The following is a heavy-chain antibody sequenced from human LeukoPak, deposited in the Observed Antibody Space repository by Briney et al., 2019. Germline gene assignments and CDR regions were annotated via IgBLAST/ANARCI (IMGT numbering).Heavy chain of an antibody. Sequence: GGSLRLSCAASGFTLSDYYMSWIRQAPGKGLEWVSYISSSGSTIYYADSVKGRFTISRDNAKNSLYLQMNSLRAEDTAVYYCARVGVGATMHAFDIWGQGTMVTVSS. CDR3: ARVGVGATMHAFDI. J-gene: IGHJ3*02. D-gene: IGHD1-26*01. CDR1: GFTLSDYY. V-gene: IGHV3-11*04. CDR2: ISSSGSTI.